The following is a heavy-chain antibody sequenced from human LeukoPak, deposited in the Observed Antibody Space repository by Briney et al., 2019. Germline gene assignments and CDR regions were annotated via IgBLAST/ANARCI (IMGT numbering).Heavy chain of an antibody. J-gene: IGHJ3*02. CDR1: GFTFSNYW. CDR2: INNDGIST. CDR3: ARGGLDHAFDI. Sequence: GGSLRLSCAASGFTFSNYWIHWVRQAPGKGLVWVSRINNDGISTIDADSVKGRFTISRGNAKNTLYLQMNSLRAEDTAVYYCARGGLDHAFDIWGQGTMVTVSS. D-gene: IGHD3-9*01. V-gene: IGHV3-74*01.